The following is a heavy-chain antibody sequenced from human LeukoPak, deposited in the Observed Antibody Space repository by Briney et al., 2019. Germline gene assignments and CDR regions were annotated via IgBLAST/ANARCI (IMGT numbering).Heavy chain of an antibody. CDR2: IIPILGIA. Sequence: GASVKVSCKASGGTFSSYAISWVRQAPGQGLEWMGRIIPILGIANYAQKFQGRVTITADKSTSTAYMELSSLRSEDTAVYYCARGALNVYSSSWYGDFDYWGQGTLVTVSS. CDR3: ARGALNVYSSSWYGDFDY. CDR1: GGTFSSYA. D-gene: IGHD6-13*01. V-gene: IGHV1-69*04. J-gene: IGHJ4*02.